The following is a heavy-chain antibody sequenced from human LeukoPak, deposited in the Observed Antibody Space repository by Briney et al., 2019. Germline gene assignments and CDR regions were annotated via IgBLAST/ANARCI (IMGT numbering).Heavy chain of an antibody. D-gene: IGHD3-10*01. CDR1: GYTFTGYY. J-gene: IGHJ4*01. CDR3: ARVTMVRGAPDY. CDR2: INPNSGGT. Sequence: ASVKVSCKASGYTFTGYYMHWVRQAPGQGLEWMGWINPNSGGTNYAQKFQGRVTMTRDTSISTAYMELSRLRSDDTAVYYCARVTMVRGAPDYWGHGTLVTVSS. V-gene: IGHV1-2*02.